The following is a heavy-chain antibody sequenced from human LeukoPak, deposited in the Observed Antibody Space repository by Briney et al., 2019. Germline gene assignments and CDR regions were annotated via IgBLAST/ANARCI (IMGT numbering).Heavy chain of an antibody. V-gene: IGHV3-30*03. D-gene: IGHD2-21*02. J-gene: IGHJ3*02. Sequence: PGTSLRLSCAASGFTFTSYGMHWVRQAPGKGLEWVALITYDGYYKYYSDSVKGRFTISSDTSKNTLYLQMNSLRAEDTAVYYCARVVLTSDWAFDIWGQGTMVTVSA. CDR1: GFTFTSYG. CDR3: ARVVLTSDWAFDI. CDR2: ITYDGYYK.